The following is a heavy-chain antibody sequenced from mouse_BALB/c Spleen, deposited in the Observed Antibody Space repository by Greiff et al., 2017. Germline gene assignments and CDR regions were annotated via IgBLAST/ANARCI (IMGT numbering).Heavy chain of an antibody. CDR1: GFTFSSYT. V-gene: IGHV5-12-2*01. Sequence: EVQVVESGGGLVQPGGSLKLSCAASGFTFSSYTMSWVRQTPEKRLEWVAYISNGGGSTYYPDTVKGRFTISRDNAKNTLYLQMSSLKSEDTAMYYCARHEGLVSFAYWGQGTLVTVSA. D-gene: IGHD2-10*02. J-gene: IGHJ3*01. CDR3: ARHEGLVSFAY. CDR2: ISNGGGST.